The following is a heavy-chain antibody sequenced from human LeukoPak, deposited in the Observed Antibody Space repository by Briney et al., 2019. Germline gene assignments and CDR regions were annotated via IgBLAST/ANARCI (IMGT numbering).Heavy chain of an antibody. D-gene: IGHD3-22*01. V-gene: IGHV3-33*06. J-gene: IGHJ3*01. CDR3: AKDQDSSGFAQDAFDL. CDR2: IWFDGTNK. Sequence: GGYLRLYCAAAGFTCSSYAMHWVRQAPGKGLEGVAVIWFDGTNKYYLDSVKGRFTISRDNSKNTVYLQMNSLRAEDTAVYYCAKDQDSSGFAQDAFDLWGQGTRVTVSS. CDR1: GFTCSSYA.